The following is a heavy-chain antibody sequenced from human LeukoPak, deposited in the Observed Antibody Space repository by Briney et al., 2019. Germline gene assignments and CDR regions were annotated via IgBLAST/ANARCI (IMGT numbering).Heavy chain of an antibody. CDR1: GYTFTGYY. D-gene: IGHD6-19*01. CDR3: ATTGREDSSGWFSYYYYYYMDV. Sequence: ASVKVSCKASGYTFTGYYMHWVRQAPGQGLEWMGWINPNSGGTNYAQKFQGRVTMTRDMSISTAYMELSRLRSDDTAIYFCATTGREDSSGWFSYYYYYYMDVWGKGTTVTVSS. V-gene: IGHV1-2*02. J-gene: IGHJ6*03. CDR2: INPNSGGT.